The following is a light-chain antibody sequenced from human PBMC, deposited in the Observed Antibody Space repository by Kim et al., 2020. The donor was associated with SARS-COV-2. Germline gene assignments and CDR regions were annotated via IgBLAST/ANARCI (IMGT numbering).Light chain of an antibody. J-gene: IGKJ1*01. CDR1: QSVSSTY. CDR2: GAS. Sequence: EIVLTQSPGTLSLSPGERVTLSCRASQSVSSTYLAWYQQKPGQSPRLLIYGASSRATGIPDRFSGSGSGTDFTLTISRLEPEDFAVYYCQQYGSSPLTFGQGTKVDIK. CDR3: QQYGSSPLT. V-gene: IGKV3-20*01.